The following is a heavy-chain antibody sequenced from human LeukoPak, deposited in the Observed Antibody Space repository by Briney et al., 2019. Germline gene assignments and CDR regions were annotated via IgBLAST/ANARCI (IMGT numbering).Heavy chain of an antibody. CDR1: GYTFTGYY. D-gene: IGHD2-15*01. Sequence: WASVKVSCKASGYTFTGYYMHWVRQAPGQGLEWMGWINPNSGGTNYAQKFQGRVTMTRDTSISTAYMELSRLRSDDTAVYYCARAPGYCSGGSCYPYYFDYWGQGTLVTVSS. CDR3: ARAPGYCSGGSCYPYYFDY. CDR2: INPNSGGT. J-gene: IGHJ4*02. V-gene: IGHV1-2*02.